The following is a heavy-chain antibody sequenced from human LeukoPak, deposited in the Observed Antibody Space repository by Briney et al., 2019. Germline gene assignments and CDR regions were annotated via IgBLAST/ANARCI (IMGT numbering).Heavy chain of an antibody. CDR2: IYTSGST. V-gene: IGHV4-61*02. Sequence: PSQTLSLTCTVFGGSINSGNYYWILIRQPAGRGLEWIGRIYTSGSTNYNPSLKSRLTTSIDTSKNRFSLKLSSVTAADTAVYYCTRTFDYWGQGSLVTVSS. J-gene: IGHJ4*02. CDR1: GGSINSGNYY. CDR3: TRTFDY.